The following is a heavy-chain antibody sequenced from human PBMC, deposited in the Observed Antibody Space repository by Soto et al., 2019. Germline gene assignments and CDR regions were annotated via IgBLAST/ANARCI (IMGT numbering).Heavy chain of an antibody. CDR1: GGSISSYY. Sequence: SETLSLTCTVSGGSISSYYWSWIRQPPGKGLEWIGYIYYSGSTNYNPSLKSRVTISVDTSKNQFSLKLSSVTAADTAVYYCARAEVTAIPMAWDAEYFQHWGQGTLVTSPQ. J-gene: IGHJ1*01. CDR3: ARAEVTAIPMAWDAEYFQH. D-gene: IGHD2-21*02. V-gene: IGHV4-59*01. CDR2: IYYSGST.